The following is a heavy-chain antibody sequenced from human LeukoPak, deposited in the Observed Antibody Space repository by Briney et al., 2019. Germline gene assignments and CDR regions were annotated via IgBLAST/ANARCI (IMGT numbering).Heavy chain of an antibody. D-gene: IGHD3-9*01. V-gene: IGHV3-48*03. Sequence: PGGSLRLSCAASGFTFSSYEMNWVRQAPGKGLEWVSYISSSGSTIYYADSVKGRFTISRDNAKNSLYLQMNSLRAEDTAVYYCARYLYYDILTGYRGDYYYGMDVWGQGTTVTVSS. CDR1: GFTFSSYE. J-gene: IGHJ6*02. CDR3: ARYLYYDILTGYRGDYYYGMDV. CDR2: ISSSGSTI.